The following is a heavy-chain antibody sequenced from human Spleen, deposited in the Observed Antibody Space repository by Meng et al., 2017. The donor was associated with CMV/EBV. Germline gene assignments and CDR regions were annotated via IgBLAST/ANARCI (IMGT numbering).Heavy chain of an antibody. V-gene: IGHV3-30*02. Sequence: GESLKISCAASGFTVSSNYMSWVRQAPGKGLEWVAFIRFDGNNKYYANSVRGRFTISRDNARKTLFLQMNSLRGDDTAVYYCAKDPSRYYFGMDVWGQGSAVTVSS. CDR1: GFTVSSNY. CDR3: AKDPSRYYFGMDV. CDR2: IRFDGNNK. J-gene: IGHJ6*02.